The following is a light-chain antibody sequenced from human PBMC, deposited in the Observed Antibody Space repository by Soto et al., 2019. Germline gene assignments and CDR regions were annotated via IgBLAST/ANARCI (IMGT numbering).Light chain of an antibody. CDR3: SSYTGSSTYV. CDR1: SSDVGGYNY. V-gene: IGLV2-14*03. CDR2: DVS. Sequence: QSALTQPASVSGSPGQSITISCTGSSSDVGGYNYVSWYQQHPGKAPQLMIYDVSNRPSGVSNRFSGSKSGNTASLTISGLQAEDDADYYCSSYTGSSTYVFGTGTKVTVL. J-gene: IGLJ1*01.